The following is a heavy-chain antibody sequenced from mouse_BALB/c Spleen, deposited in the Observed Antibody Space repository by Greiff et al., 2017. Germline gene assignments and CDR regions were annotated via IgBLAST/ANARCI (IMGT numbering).Heavy chain of an antibody. V-gene: IGHV2-9*02. J-gene: IGHJ4*01. CDR1: GFSLTSYG. CDR2: IWAGGST. CDR3: ARGHYYGSSYGAMDY. Sequence: VHLVESGPGLVAPSQSLSITCTVSGFSLTSYGVHWVRQPPGKGLEWLGVIWAGGSTNYNSALMSRLSISKDNSKSQVFLKMNSLQTDDTAMYYCARGHYYGSSYGAMDYWGQGTSVTVSS. D-gene: IGHD1-1*01.